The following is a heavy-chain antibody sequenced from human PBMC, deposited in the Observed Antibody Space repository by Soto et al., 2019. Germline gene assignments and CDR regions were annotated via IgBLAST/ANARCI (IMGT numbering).Heavy chain of an antibody. V-gene: IGHV3-30*03. CDR1: GFTFTNYA. Sequence: QGQLVESGGGVVQPGTSLRLSCAASGFTFTNYAMHWVRQAPGKGLEWVAVVSYDGSNKQYVDSVKGRFTISRDNSKDTLHLQLNNLRAEDTAVYYCVNYDPYYGIDVWGQGTTVIVSS. CDR3: VNYDPYYGIDV. D-gene: IGHD3-3*01. CDR2: VSYDGSNK. J-gene: IGHJ6*02.